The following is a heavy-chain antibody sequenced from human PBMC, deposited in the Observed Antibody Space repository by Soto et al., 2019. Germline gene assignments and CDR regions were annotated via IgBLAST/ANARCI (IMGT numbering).Heavy chain of an antibody. CDR2: IYYSGST. CDR3: ANIPRGYSGYVKMDV. D-gene: IGHD5-12*01. V-gene: IGHV4-39*01. CDR1: GGSISSSSYY. J-gene: IGHJ6*04. Sequence: PSETLSLTCTVSGGSISSSSYYWGWIRQPPGKGLEWIGSIYYSGSTYYNPSLKSRVTISVDTSKNQFSLKLSSVTAADTAVYYCANIPRGYSGYVKMDVWGKGTTVTVSS.